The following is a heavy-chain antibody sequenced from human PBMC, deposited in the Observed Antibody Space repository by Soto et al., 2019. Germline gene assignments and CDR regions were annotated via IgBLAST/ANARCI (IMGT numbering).Heavy chain of an antibody. CDR3: AKDHGSPGYSYGCLFDY. CDR1: GFTFSSYA. D-gene: IGHD5-18*01. CDR2: ISGSGGST. J-gene: IGHJ4*02. Sequence: EVQLLESGGGLVQPGGSLRLSCAASGFTFSSYAMSWVRQAPGKGLEWVSAISGSGGSTYYADSVQGRFTISRDNYKNALYLQMNGLRAEDTAVYYCAKDHGSPGYSYGCLFDYWGQGTLVTVSS. V-gene: IGHV3-23*01.